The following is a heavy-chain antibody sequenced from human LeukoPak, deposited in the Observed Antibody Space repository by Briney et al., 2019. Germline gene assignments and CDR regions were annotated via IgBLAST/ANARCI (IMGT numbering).Heavy chain of an antibody. J-gene: IGHJ6*02. Sequence: GGSLRLSCAASGFTFSSYAMHWVRQAPGKGLEWVAVISYDGSNKYYADSVKGRFTISRDNSKNTLYLQMNSLSAEDTAVYYCARGGYDFWSGHSFFYYYYGMDVWGQGTTVTVSS. CDR1: GFTFSSYA. V-gene: IGHV3-30-3*01. D-gene: IGHD3-3*01. CDR3: ARGGYDFWSGHSFFYYYYGMDV. CDR2: ISYDGSNK.